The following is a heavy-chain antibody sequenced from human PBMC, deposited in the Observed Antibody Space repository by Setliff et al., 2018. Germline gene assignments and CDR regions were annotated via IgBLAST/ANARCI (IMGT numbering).Heavy chain of an antibody. V-gene: IGHV4-34*01. CDR1: GGGGFFSAYY. Sequence: PSETLSLTCGVSGGGGFFSAYYWSWIRQPPGKGLEWIGEISPGGSTIYNPSLRSRVTMSVDTAKNRFSLNLTSVTAADTAVYYCATSGFCSAGSCYSFDDWGQGALVTVSS. CDR3: ATSGFCSAGSCYSFDD. CDR2: ISPGGST. J-gene: IGHJ4*02. D-gene: IGHD6-19*01.